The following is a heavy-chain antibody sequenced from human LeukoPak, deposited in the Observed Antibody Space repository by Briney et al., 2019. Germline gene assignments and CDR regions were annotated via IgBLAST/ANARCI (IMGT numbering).Heavy chain of an antibody. CDR2: INDDGSRT. CDR3: ARALRSPLDY. Sequence: PGGSLRLSCAASGVTFSTSWMHWVRQVPGKGLVWVSRINDDGSRTYYADSVKGRFTTSRDNAKNTLYLQMNSLRADDTAVYFCARALRSPLDYWGQGTLGTVSS. J-gene: IGHJ4*02. D-gene: IGHD1-26*01. V-gene: IGHV3-74*01. CDR1: GVTFSTSW.